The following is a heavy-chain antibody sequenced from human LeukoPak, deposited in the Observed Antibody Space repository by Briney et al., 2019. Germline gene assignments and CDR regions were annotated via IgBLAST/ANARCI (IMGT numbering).Heavy chain of an antibody. CDR3: ARQTGSGLFTLP. V-gene: IGHV4-39*01. D-gene: IGHD3/OR15-3a*01. J-gene: IGHJ4*02. CDR1: GGSISSSSYY. Sequence: PSETLSLTFIVSGGSISSSSYYWGWIRPPPGKGLEWIGSIYYRGSTYYNPSLKSRVTISVDTSKNQFSLKLSSVTAADTPVYYCARQTGSGLFTLPGGQGTLVTVSS. CDR2: IYYRGST.